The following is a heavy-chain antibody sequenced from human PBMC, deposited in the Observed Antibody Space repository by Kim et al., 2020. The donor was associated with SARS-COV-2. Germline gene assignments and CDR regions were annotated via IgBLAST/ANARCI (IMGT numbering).Heavy chain of an antibody. CDR1: GGSFSGYY. CDR2: INHSGST. J-gene: IGHJ4*02. V-gene: IGHV4-34*01. D-gene: IGHD3-16*01. Sequence: SETLSLTCAVYGGSFSGYYWSWIRQPPGKGLEWIGEINHSGSTNYNPSLKSRVTISVDTSKNQFSLKLSSVTAADTAVYYCARGSLRARVFVYWGQGTLVTVSS. CDR3: ARGSLRARVFVY.